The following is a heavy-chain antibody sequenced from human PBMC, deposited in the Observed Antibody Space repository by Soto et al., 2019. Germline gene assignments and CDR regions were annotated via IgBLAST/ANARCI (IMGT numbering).Heavy chain of an antibody. CDR1: GGTFSSYA. D-gene: IGHD2-15*01. J-gene: IGHJ6*02. V-gene: IGHV1-69*13. Sequence: GASVKVSCKASGGTFSSYAISWVRQAPGQGLEWMGGIIPIFGTANYAQKFQGRVTITADESTSTAYMELSSLRSEDTAVYYCARQIRYCSGGSCQVHYYYGMDVWGQGTTVTV. CDR2: IIPIFGTA. CDR3: ARQIRYCSGGSCQVHYYYGMDV.